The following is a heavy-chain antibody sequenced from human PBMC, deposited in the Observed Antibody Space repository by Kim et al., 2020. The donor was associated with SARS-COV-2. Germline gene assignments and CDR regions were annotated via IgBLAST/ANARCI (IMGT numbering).Heavy chain of an antibody. Sequence: NPSLKSRVTISIDTSNNQFSLRLSSVTAADTAVYYCASTYCSSTSCHLNYWGQGTLVTVSS. J-gene: IGHJ4*02. V-gene: IGHV4-30-2*04. D-gene: IGHD2-2*01. CDR3: ASTYCSSTSCHLNY.